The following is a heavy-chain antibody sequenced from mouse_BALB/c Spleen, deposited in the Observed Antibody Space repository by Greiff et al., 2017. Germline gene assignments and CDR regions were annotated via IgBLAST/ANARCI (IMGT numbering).Heavy chain of an antibody. CDR3: TRSFMEGDAMDY. CDR2: IYPGNVNT. V-gene: IGHV1S56*01. Sequence: QVQLQQSGPELVKPGASVRISCKASGYTFTSYYIHWVKQRPGQGLEWIGWIYPGNVNTKYNEKFKGKATLTADKSSSTAYMQLSSLTSEDSAVYCCTRSFMEGDAMDYWGQGTSVTVSS. CDR1: GYTFTSYY. D-gene: IGHD1-1*01. J-gene: IGHJ4*01.